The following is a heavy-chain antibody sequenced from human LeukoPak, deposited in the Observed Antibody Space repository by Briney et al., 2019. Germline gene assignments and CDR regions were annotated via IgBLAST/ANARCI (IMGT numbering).Heavy chain of an antibody. V-gene: IGHV4-34*01. CDR1: GGSFSGYY. CDR3: ARGHGDYYFDY. CDR2: INHSGST. Sequence: SETLSLTCAAYGGSFSGYYWSWIRQPPGKGLEWIGEINHSGSTNYNPSLKSRVTISVDTSKNQFSLKLSSVTAADTAVYYCARGHGDYYFDYWGQGTLVTVSS. J-gene: IGHJ4*02. D-gene: IGHD4-17*01.